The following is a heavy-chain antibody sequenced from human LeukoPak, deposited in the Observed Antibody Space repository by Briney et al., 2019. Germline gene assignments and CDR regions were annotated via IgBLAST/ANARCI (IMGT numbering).Heavy chain of an antibody. J-gene: IGHJ4*02. CDR2: INQDGSEI. CDR1: GFTFSSYW. D-gene: IGHD3-16*01. CDR3: ATLNWGNLDY. Sequence: RGSLRLSCAASGFTFSSYWMSWVRQAPGKGLEWVANINQDGSEIYYADSVKGRFTLSRDNAENSVYLQMNNLRAEETAVYYCATLNWGNLDYWGQGTLVTVSS. V-gene: IGHV3-7*01.